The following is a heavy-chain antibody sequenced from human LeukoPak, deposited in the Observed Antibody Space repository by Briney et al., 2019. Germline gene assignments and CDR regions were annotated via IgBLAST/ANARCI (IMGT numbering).Heavy chain of an antibody. D-gene: IGHD2-2*01. Sequence: GESLKIPCKCSGYSFTSYWIGWVRQMPGKGLEWMGIIYPGDSDTRYSPSFQGQVTISADKSISTAYLQWSSLTASDTAIYYCAKIDRQYCSRSSCYALDYWGQGTQVTVSS. CDR3: AKIDRQYCSRSSCYALDY. J-gene: IGHJ4*02. CDR1: GYSFTSYW. V-gene: IGHV5-51*01. CDR2: IYPGDSDT.